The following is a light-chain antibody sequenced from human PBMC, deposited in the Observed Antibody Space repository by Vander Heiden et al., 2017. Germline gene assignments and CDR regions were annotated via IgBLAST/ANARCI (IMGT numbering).Light chain of an antibody. CDR2: DAS. V-gene: IGKV3-11*01. CDR1: QSVSSY. J-gene: IGKJ4*01. Sequence: EIVLTQSPATLSLSPGERATLSCRASQSVSSYLAWYQQKPVQAPRLLIYDASNRATGIPARFSGSGSGTDFTLTISSLEPEDSAVYYCQQRSNCPITFGGRTKVDIK. CDR3: QQRSNCPIT.